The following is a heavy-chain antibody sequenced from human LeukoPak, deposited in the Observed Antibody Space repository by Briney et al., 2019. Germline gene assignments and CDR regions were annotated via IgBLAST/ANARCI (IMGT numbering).Heavy chain of an antibody. CDR1: GFTFDDYA. CDR3: AKEVGGGRSYSVFDC. J-gene: IGHJ4*02. CDR2: VSGSGGTT. D-gene: IGHD2-15*01. V-gene: IGHV3-43*02. Sequence: GGSLRLSCAASGFTFDDYAMHWVRQAPGMGLEWVSLVSGSGGTTDYADSVRGRFTISRDNSKNSLYLQMNSLGPEDTAFYYCAKEVGGGRSYSVFDCWGQGTLVTVSS.